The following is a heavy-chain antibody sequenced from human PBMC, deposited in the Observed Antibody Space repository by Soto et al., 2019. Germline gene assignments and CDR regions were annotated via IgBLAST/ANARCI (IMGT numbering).Heavy chain of an antibody. CDR3: AIQGMPAPKYRNRHLDV. V-gene: IGHV3-30*04. CDR2: ITKDENNN. D-gene: IGHD2-2*01. J-gene: IGHJ6*01. Sequence: QVQLVESGGGVVQPGRSLRLSCVASGFRFSDYVCHWVRQAPGKGLERVTLITKDENNNYFADSVKGRITISKDNSNNSVYLEMNRLRVEDTGIYYCAIQGMPAPKYRNRHLDVWGPGT. CDR1: GFRFSDYV.